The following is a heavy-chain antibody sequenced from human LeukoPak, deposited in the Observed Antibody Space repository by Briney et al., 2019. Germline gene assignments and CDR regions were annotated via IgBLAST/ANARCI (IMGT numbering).Heavy chain of an antibody. CDR3: ARDFLSYDGSENHFEDTFDI. D-gene: IGHD3-22*01. V-gene: IGHV1-18*01. CDR2: IGAFNGNT. Sequence: ASVKVSCKASGYSFDRYGISWVRQAPGQGHEWLGWIGAFNGNTNYAQNLQGRVTMTADTSTTTAYMELRSLSSDDTAVYYCARDFLSYDGSENHFEDTFDIWGQGTMVTVSS. J-gene: IGHJ3*02. CDR1: GYSFDRYG.